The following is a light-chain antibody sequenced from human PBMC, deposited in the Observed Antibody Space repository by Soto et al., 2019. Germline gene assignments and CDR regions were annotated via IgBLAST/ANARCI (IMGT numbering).Light chain of an antibody. CDR2: GAS. CDR3: QQYDSSPPGT. J-gene: IGKJ2*02. CDR1: QTVNNNY. V-gene: IGKV3-20*01. Sequence: EIVLTQSPGTLSLSPGERATLSCRASQTVNNNYLAWYQHRPGRAPRLLFYGASIRAAGIPARFSGSGSGTDFTLTISRLEPEDFAVYYCQQYDSSPPGTFGQGTNLEI.